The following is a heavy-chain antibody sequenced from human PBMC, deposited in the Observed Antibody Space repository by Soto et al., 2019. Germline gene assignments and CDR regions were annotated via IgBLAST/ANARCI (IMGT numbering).Heavy chain of an antibody. J-gene: IGHJ6*02. D-gene: IGHD6-6*01. CDR3: ARGGDSSSYYYYGMDV. Sequence: ASVKVSCKASGGTFSSYAISWVRQAPGQGLEWMGGIIPIFGTANYAQEFQGRVTITADESTSTAYMELSSLRSEDTAVYYCARGGDSSSYYYYGMDVWGQGTTVTVSS. CDR1: GGTFSSYA. CDR2: IIPIFGTA. V-gene: IGHV1-69*13.